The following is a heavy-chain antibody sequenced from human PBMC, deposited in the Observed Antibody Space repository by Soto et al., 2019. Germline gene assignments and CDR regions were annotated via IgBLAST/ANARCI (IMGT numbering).Heavy chain of an antibody. CDR1: GGTFSSYA. D-gene: IGHD1-26*01. J-gene: IGHJ4*02. CDR3: ARVPVGATGDFDY. V-gene: IGHV1-69*13. Sequence: SVKVSCKASGGTFSSYAISWVRQAPGQGLEWMGGTIPIFGTANYAQKFQGRVTITADESTSTAYMELSSLRSEDTAVYYCARVPVGATGDFDYWGQGTLVTVSS. CDR2: TIPIFGTA.